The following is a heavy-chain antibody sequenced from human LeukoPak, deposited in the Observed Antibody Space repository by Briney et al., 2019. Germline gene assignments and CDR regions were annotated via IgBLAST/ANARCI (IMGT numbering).Heavy chain of an antibody. Sequence: PSETLSLTCAVYGGSFSGYYWSWIRQPPGEGLEWIGEINHSGSTNYNPSLKSRVTISVDTSKNQFSLKLSSVTAADTAVYYCATSRNWYFDLWGRGTLVTVSS. J-gene: IGHJ2*01. CDR1: GGSFSGYY. V-gene: IGHV4-34*01. CDR3: ATSRNWYFDL. CDR2: INHSGST.